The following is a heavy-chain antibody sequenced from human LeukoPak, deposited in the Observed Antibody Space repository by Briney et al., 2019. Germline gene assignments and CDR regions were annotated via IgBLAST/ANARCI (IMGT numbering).Heavy chain of an antibody. CDR2: ISGDGGST. J-gene: IGHJ5*02. Sequence: GGSLRLSCAASGFTFDDYAMHWVRQAPGKGLEWVSLISGDGGSTYYADSVKGRFTISRDNSRNSLYLQMNSLRTEDTALYYCAKDLAAAEYNWFDPWGQGTLVTVSS. CDR3: AKDLAAAEYNWFDP. V-gene: IGHV3-43*02. CDR1: GFTFDDYA. D-gene: IGHD6-13*01.